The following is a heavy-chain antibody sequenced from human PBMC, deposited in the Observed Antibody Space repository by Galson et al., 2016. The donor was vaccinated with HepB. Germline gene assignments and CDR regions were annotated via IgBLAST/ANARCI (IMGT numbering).Heavy chain of an antibody. Sequence: SLRLSCAASGFSFSRYWMAWVRQAPGKGLEWLGNIKADGTENDYVGSVKGRFTMSRDNAQKSLSLQMTSLRAEDTAVYYCARENFWKLDQWGQGTLVTVSS. CDR3: ARENFWKLDQ. D-gene: IGHD3-3*01. CDR1: GFSFSRYW. V-gene: IGHV3-7*03. CDR2: IKADGTEN. J-gene: IGHJ5*02.